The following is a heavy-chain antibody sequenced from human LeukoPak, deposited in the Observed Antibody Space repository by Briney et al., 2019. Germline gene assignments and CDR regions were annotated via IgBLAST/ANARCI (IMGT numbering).Heavy chain of an antibody. Sequence: GGSLRLSCAVSGFTFDDYAMHWVRQAPGKGLEWVSGISWISGNIGYADSVKGRFTISRDNAKNSVYLQMNSLRAEDTALYYCAKGNKHDYGDFTDVFDYWGQGTLVTVSS. CDR2: ISWISGNI. V-gene: IGHV3-9*01. D-gene: IGHD4-17*01. J-gene: IGHJ4*02. CDR3: AKGNKHDYGDFTDVFDY. CDR1: GFTFDDYA.